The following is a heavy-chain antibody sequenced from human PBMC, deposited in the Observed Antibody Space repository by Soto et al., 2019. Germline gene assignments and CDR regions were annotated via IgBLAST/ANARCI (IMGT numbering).Heavy chain of an antibody. CDR2: IKRKSDGGTT. J-gene: IGHJ5*02. V-gene: IGHV3-15*01. D-gene: IGHD6-6*01. CDR3: TTDRDKYSRRLAFDP. CDR1: VFTFSNAW. Sequence: GGSLRISCASSVFTFSNAWMSWVRQAPGKGLEWVGRIKRKSDGGTTEYAAPVKGRFTISRDDSKNTVYLQMNSLKTEDTTVYYCTTDRDKYSRRLAFDPWGQGTLVTVSS.